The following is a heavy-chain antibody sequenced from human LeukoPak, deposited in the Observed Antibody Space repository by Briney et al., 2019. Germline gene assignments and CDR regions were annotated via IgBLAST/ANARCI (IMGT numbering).Heavy chain of an antibody. CDR2: ISGAGGST. Sequence: GGSLRLSCAASGFTFSSYAMNRVRQAPGKGLEWVSAISGAGGSTYYPDSVKGRFTISRDNSKNTLYLQMNSLRAEDTAVYYCAKARWLLADYYYYYMDVWGKGTTVTVSS. V-gene: IGHV3-23*01. D-gene: IGHD3-22*01. CDR1: GFTFSSYA. J-gene: IGHJ6*03. CDR3: AKARWLLADYYYYYMDV.